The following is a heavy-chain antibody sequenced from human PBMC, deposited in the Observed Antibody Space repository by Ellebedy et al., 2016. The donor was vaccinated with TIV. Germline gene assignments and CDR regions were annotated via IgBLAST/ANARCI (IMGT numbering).Heavy chain of an antibody. CDR1: GFSVNKFY. D-gene: IGHD2-8*01. CDR3: AKGLSMAILGAFDL. CDR2: IYESGSA. Sequence: GESLKISXAASGFSVNKFYMNWARQAPGKELEWVSVIYESGSAFYADSVKGRFTISRDTSNNTLSLQMNSLRAEDTALYYCAKGLSMAILGAFDLWGHGTMVTVSS. V-gene: IGHV3-53*01. J-gene: IGHJ3*01.